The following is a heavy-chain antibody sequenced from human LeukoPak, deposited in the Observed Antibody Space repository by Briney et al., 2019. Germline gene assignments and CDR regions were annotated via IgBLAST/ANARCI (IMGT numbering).Heavy chain of an antibody. CDR1: GFTVSDND. Sequence: GGSLRLSCAASGFTVSDNDIKWVRQAPGKGLEWVSLIYADGSTHYTDSVKGRFSISRDDSGNTVYLQMNSLRGEDTAVYYCARRSVPGRPGYWGQGTRVTVSS. V-gene: IGHV3-66*04. D-gene: IGHD6-6*01. J-gene: IGHJ4*02. CDR2: IYADGST. CDR3: ARRSVPGRPGY.